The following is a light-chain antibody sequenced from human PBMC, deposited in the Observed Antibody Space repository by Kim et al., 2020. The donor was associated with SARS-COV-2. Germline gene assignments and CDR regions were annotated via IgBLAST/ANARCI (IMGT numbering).Light chain of an antibody. V-gene: IGLV1-44*01. CDR3: AAWDDSLNGPV. CDR2: TNN. Sequence: ELTQPPSASGTPGQRVTISCSGSSSNIGSNSVNWYQQVPGTAPRLLIYTNNQRPSGVPDRFSGSKSGTSASLAISGLQSEDEADYCCAAWDDSLNGPVFGGGTQLTVL. J-gene: IGLJ3*02. CDR1: SSNIGSNS.